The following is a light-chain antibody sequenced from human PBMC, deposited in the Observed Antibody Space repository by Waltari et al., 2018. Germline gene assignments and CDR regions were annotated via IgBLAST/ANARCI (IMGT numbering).Light chain of an antibody. CDR3: QQHGGSPLYT. V-gene: IGKV3-20*01. J-gene: IGKJ2*01. CDR1: QSVDSIH. Sequence: EIVLTQSPGTLSFSPGERATLSCRASQSVDSIHLAWYQQKPGQAPRLLIYGSSSRATGIPDRFSGSGSGTDFTLTISRLEPEDFAVYYCQQHGGSPLYTFGQGTKLELK. CDR2: GSS.